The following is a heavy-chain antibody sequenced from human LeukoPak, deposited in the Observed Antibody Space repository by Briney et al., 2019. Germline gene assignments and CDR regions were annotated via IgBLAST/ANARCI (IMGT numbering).Heavy chain of an antibody. CDR3: ARDSDDCGDHGDIYYYYYYGMDV. D-gene: IGHD4-17*01. CDR2: ISSSGSTI. J-gene: IGHJ6*02. Sequence: GGSLRLSCAASGFTFSDYCMSWIRQAPGKGLEWVSYISSSGSTIYYADSVKGRFTISRDNAKNSLYLQMNSLRAEDTAVYYCARDSDDCGDHGDIYYYYYYGMDVWGQGTTVTVSS. CDR1: GFTFSDYC. V-gene: IGHV3-11*01.